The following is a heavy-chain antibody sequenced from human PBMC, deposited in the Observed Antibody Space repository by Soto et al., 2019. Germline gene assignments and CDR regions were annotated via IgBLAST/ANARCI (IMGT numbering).Heavy chain of an antibody. CDR3: AREMEDSGYDSMTGWPYYYGMDV. V-gene: IGHV4-31*03. J-gene: IGHJ6*02. Sequence: QVQLQESGPGLVKPSQTLSLTCTVSGGSISSGGYYWSWIRQHPGKGLEWIGYIYYSGSTYYNPSLKSRVTISVDTSKNQFSLKLSSVTAADTAVYYCAREMEDSGYDSMTGWPYYYGMDVWGQGTTVTVSS. CDR1: GGSISSGGYY. CDR2: IYYSGST. D-gene: IGHD5-12*01.